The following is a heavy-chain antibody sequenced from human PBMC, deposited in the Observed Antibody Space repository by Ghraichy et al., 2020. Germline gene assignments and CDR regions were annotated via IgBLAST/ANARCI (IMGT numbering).Heavy chain of an antibody. CDR1: GGSISSYY. CDR3: ARGRAPYRK. J-gene: IGHJ4*02. Sequence: TLSLTCTVSGGSISSYYWSWIRQPPGKGLEWIGYIYYSGSTNYNPSLKSRVTISVDTSKNQFSLKLSSVTAADTAVYYCARGRAPYRKWGQGTLVTVSS. V-gene: IGHV4-59*01. D-gene: IGHD5-18*01. CDR2: IYYSGST.